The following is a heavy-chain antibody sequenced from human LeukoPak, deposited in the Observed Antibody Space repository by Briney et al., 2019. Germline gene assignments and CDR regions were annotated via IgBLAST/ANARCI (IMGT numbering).Heavy chain of an antibody. D-gene: IGHD2-2*01. CDR2: INNSGST. Sequence: SQSLSLTCAVYGGSFSGYYWSWIRQLPGKVLEWIGGINNSGSTNYNPYRKSRVNISVDTSKNQFSLKLSSVTAADTAVYYCARGRRYCSSTSTLCYYYYMDVWGKGTTVTVSS. J-gene: IGHJ6*03. V-gene: IGHV4-34*01. CDR1: GGSFSGYY. CDR3: ARGRRYCSSTSTLCYYYYMDV.